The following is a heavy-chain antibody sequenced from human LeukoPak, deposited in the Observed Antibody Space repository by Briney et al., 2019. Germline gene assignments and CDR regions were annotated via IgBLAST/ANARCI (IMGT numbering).Heavy chain of an antibody. CDR2: IYHGGST. CDR1: GDSSYIGGHY. D-gene: IGHD3-3*01. Sequence: KSSQTLSLTCTVSGDSSYIGGHYWSWIRQPPGKGLEWIGYIYHGGSTYYNPAFKSRVTISIDRSKNQFSLKLRSVTAADTAVYYCARGFGSWSGYYANPLKFDFWGQGTLVTVSS. J-gene: IGHJ4*02. CDR3: ARGFGSWSGYYANPLKFDF. V-gene: IGHV4-30-2*01.